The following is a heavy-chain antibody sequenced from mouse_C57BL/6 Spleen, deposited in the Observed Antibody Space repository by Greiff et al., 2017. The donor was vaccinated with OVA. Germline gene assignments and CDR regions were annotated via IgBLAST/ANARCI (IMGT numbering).Heavy chain of an antibody. CDR1: GYTFTSYW. CDR3: ARRGYGSSFWYFDV. CDR2: INPSNGGT. V-gene: IGHV1-53*01. J-gene: IGHJ1*03. D-gene: IGHD1-1*01. Sequence: QVQLQQPGTELVKPGASVKLSSKASGYTFTSYWMHWVKQRPGQGLEWIGNINPSNGGTNYNEKFKSKATLTVDKSSSTAYMQLSSLTSEDSAVYYCARRGYGSSFWYFDVWGTGTTVTVSS.